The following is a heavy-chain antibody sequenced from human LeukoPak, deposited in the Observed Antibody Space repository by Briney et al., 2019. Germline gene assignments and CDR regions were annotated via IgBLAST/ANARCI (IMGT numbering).Heavy chain of an antibody. CDR1: GFTFSSYS. CDR2: ISSSSSTI. D-gene: IGHD1-26*01. V-gene: IGHV3-48*01. J-gene: IGHJ5*02. Sequence: PGGSLRLSCAASGFTFSSYSMNWVRQAPGKGLEWVSYISSSSSTIYYADSLKGRFTISRDNAKNSLYLQMNSLRAEDTAVYYCAKDFEGGNWFDPWGQGTLVTVSS. CDR3: AKDFEGGNWFDP.